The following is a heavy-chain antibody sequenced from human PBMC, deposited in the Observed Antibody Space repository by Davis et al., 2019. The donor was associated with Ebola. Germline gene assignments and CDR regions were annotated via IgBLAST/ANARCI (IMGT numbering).Heavy chain of an antibody. CDR3: ASGGGWFDP. D-gene: IGHD3-16*01. J-gene: IGHJ5*02. CDR2: IYYSGST. V-gene: IGHV4-59*08. CDR1: GGPISSYY. Sequence: MPGGSLRPSCTVPGGPISSYYWSWIRQPPGKGLEWFGFIYYSGSTNYNPSLKSRVTISVDTSKNQFSLKLTSVTATDTAVYYCASGGGWFDPWGQGTLVTVSS.